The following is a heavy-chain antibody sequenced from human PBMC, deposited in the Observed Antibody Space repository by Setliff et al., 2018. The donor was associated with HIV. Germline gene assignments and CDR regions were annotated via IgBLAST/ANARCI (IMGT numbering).Heavy chain of an antibody. V-gene: IGHV5-51*01. CDR3: ARRMRYYDSSGYYGHYFDY. Sequence: PGESLKISCKASGYSFTNYWIGWVRQMPGKGLEWMGIIYPGDSDPRYSPSFQGQVTISADKSISTAYLQWSSLKASDTAMYYCARRMRYYDSSGYYGHYFDYWGQGTLVTVSS. CDR2: IYPGDSDP. D-gene: IGHD3-22*01. CDR1: GYSFTNYW. J-gene: IGHJ4*02.